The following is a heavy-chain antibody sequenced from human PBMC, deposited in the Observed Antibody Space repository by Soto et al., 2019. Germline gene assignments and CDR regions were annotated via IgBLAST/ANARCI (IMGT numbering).Heavy chain of an antibody. J-gene: IGHJ3*02. CDR2: FDPEGGEA. Sequence: ASVKVSCKISGHTLTEFSIHWVRQAPGKGLEWMGGFDPEGGEAIYAQKRQGRVTVTKDTATDTAYMELSRLRSDDTAVYYCARGRTYYYDSSGYRGAFDIWGQGTMVTVSS. V-gene: IGHV1-24*01. CDR3: ARGRTYYYDSSGYRGAFDI. D-gene: IGHD3-22*01. CDR1: GHTLTEFS.